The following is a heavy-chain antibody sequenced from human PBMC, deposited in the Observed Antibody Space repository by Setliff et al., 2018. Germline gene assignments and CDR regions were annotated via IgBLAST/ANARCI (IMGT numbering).Heavy chain of an antibody. CDR2: IIAIFGPA. V-gene: IGHV1-69*05. CDR1: GGTFSSYG. J-gene: IGHJ6*02. Sequence: SVKVSCKASGGTFSSYGIAWVRQAPGQGLEWMGGIIAIFGPANYAQMFQGRVTITTDESTSTAYMELSSLRSEDTAVYYCARGAYYYYYGMDVWGQGTTVTVSS. CDR3: ARGAYYYYYGMDV.